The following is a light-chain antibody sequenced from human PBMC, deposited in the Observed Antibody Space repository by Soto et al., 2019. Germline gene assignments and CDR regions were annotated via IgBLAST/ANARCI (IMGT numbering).Light chain of an antibody. V-gene: IGKV3-20*01. CDR2: GAS. J-gene: IGKJ2*01. CDR1: QSVRSGS. Sequence: PGEGATLSCRASQSVRSGSLAWYQQKPGQAPRLLIYGASSRATDIPDRFSGSGYGTDFILTISRLEPEEFAVYYCQHYADSPHTFGQGIKLEIK. CDR3: QHYADSPHT.